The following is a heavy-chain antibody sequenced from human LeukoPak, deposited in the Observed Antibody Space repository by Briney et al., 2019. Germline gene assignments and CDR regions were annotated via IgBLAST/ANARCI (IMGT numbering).Heavy chain of an antibody. D-gene: IGHD6-13*01. J-gene: IGHJ6*02. V-gene: IGHV1-2*02. CDR3: ARVKGQLVYYYYYGMDV. Sequence: ASVKVSCKASGYIFTGYYMHWVRQAPGQGLEWMGWINPNSGGTNYAQKFQGRVTMTRDTSISTAYMELSRLRSDDTAVYYCARVKGQLVYYYYYGMDVWGQGTAVTVSS. CDR1: GYIFTGYY. CDR2: INPNSGGT.